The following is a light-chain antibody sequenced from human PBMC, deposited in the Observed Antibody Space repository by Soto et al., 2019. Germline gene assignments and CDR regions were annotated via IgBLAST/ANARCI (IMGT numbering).Light chain of an antibody. CDR1: SSDVGGYNY. V-gene: IGLV2-14*01. CDR3: SSYTSSSTLFYV. Sequence: QSALTQPASVSGSPGQSITISCTGTSSDVGGYNYVSWYQQHPGKAPKLMIYEVSNRPSGVSNRFSGSKSGNTASLTISGLRPEGEADYSCSSYTSSSTLFYVFGTGTKLTAL. J-gene: IGLJ1*01. CDR2: EVS.